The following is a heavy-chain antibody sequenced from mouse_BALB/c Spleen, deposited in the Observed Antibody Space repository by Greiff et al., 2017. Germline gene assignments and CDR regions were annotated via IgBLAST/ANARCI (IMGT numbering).Heavy chain of an antibody. CDR3: ARETQYYFDY. CDR2: ISNLAYSI. V-gene: IGHV5-15*02. D-gene: IGHD3-2*02. CDR1: GFTFSDYG. Sequence: DVQLVESGGGLVQPGGSRKLSCAASGFTFSDYGMAWVRQAPGKGPEWVAFISNLAYSIYYADTVTGRFTISRENAKNTLYLEMSSLRSEDTAMYYCARETQYYFDYWGQGTTLTVSS. J-gene: IGHJ2*01.